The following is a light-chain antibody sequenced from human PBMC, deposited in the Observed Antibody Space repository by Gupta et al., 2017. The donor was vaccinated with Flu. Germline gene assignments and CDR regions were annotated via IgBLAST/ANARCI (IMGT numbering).Light chain of an antibody. V-gene: IGKV3D-7*01. CDR3: QQDDKLPYT. CDR1: QTGSDNY. J-gene: IGKJ2*01. Sequence: ATLAWAPGERATLSCRASQTGSDNYLSWYQQKPGQAPRLLIYAASTRATGIPARFSGSGTGTDFTLTISSLQPEDFAVYYCQQDDKLPYTFGQGTKLEIK. CDR2: AAS.